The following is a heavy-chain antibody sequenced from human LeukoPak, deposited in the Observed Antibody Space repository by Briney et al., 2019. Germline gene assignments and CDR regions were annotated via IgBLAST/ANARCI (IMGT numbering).Heavy chain of an antibody. D-gene: IGHD5-18*01. CDR3: AKDHRAWGGYGHGYTREGFEY. CDR1: AFAFSNYG. CDR2: TRHDGNLE. Sequence: GGSLRLSCAASAFAFSNYGMQWVRQAPGKGLEWVAYTRHDGNLEYYADSVKGRFTISKDNSRNTLYLEMNNLRAEDTAMYYCAKDHRAWGGYGHGYTREGFEYWGQGTLVTVSS. J-gene: IGHJ4*02. V-gene: IGHV3-30*02.